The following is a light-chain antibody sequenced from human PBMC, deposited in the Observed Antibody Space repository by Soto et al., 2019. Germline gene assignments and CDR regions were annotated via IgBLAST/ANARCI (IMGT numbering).Light chain of an antibody. CDR3: SSYTSSSTLYV. J-gene: IGLJ1*01. V-gene: IGLV2-14*01. Sequence: QSALTQPASVSGSPGQSITISCTGTSSDVGGYNYVSWYQQYPGKAPKLMIYDVSNRPSGISKRFSGSKSGNTASLTISGLQAEDEADYYCSSYTSSSTLYVFGTGTTLTVL. CDR2: DVS. CDR1: SSDVGGYNY.